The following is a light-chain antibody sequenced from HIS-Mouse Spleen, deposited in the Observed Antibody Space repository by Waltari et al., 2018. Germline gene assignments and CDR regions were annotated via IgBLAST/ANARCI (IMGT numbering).Light chain of an antibody. Sequence: QSALTQPASVSGSPGQSITISCTGPSSDVGGYHYVSWYQQHPGKAPKLMIYDVSNRPSGVSNRFSGSKSGNTASLTISGLQAEDEADYYCSSYTSSSTPYVFGTGTKVTVL. CDR2: DVS. J-gene: IGLJ1*01. CDR3: SSYTSSSTPYV. V-gene: IGLV2-14*03. CDR1: SSDVGGYHY.